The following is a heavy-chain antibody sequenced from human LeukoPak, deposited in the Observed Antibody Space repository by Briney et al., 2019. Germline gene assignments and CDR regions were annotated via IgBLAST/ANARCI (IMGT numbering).Heavy chain of an antibody. CDR1: GFTFSSYG. CDR3: AKIFKRILFGLDV. Sequence: QPGGSLRLSCAASGFTFSSYGMHWVRQAPGKGLEWVAVISYNGSNKYYADSVKGRFTISRDNSKNTLYLQMNSLRAEDTAVYYCAKIFKRILFGLDVWGQGTTVTVSS. J-gene: IGHJ6*02. V-gene: IGHV3-30*18. D-gene: IGHD3-10*01. CDR2: ISYNGSNK.